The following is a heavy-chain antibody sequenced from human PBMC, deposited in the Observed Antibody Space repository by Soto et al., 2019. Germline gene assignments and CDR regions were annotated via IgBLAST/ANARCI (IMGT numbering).Heavy chain of an antibody. CDR3: VRDRGYGTLDS. CDR1: GGSIPSDS. Sequence: QLQLQESGSGLVKPSQTLSLTCAVSGGSIPSDSWSWIRQPPGKGLEWIGYIYPTGRAVYNSSLKSRVTMSVDMSKNQISLILRSVTAADTAVYYCVRDRGYGTLDSWGQGTLVTVSS. D-gene: IGHD5-12*01. CDR2: IYPTGRA. J-gene: IGHJ4*02. V-gene: IGHV4-30-2*01.